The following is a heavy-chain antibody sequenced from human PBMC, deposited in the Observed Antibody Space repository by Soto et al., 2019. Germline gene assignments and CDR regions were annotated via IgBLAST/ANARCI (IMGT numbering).Heavy chain of an antibody. CDR3: ARAVAVPADFDY. V-gene: IGHV1-3*05. CDR1: GYTFTGYA. Sequence: QVQLVQSGAEEKKPGASVKVSCKASGYTFTGYAMHWVRQAPGQRLEWMGWTYAGNGHTKYSQKFQGTVTTTRYTSASTAYMELSSLRSEDTAVYYCARAVAVPADFDYWGQGTLVTVSS. J-gene: IGHJ4*02. CDR2: TYAGNGHT. D-gene: IGHD6-19*01.